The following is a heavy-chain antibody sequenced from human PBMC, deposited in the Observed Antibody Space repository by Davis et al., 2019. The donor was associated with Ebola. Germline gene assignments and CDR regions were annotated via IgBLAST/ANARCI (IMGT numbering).Heavy chain of an antibody. CDR1: GGSVSSGSYY. D-gene: IGHD2-8*01. J-gene: IGHJ6*02. CDR2: IYYSGST. CDR3: ARVALIYYYYGMDV. Sequence: MPSETLSLTCTVSGGSVSSGSYYWSWLRQPPGKGLEWIGYIYYSGSTNYNPSLKSRVTISVDTSKNQFSLKLSSVTAADTAVYYCARVALIYYYYGMDVWGQGTTVTVSS. V-gene: IGHV4-61*01.